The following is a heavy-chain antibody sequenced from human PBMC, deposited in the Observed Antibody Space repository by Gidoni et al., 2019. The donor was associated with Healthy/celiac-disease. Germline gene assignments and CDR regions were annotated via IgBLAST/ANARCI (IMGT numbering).Heavy chain of an antibody. CDR3: ARAPGVAGTLTYYYGMDV. Sequence: EVQLVESGGGVVRPGGSLRLSCAASGFSFDDYGMSWVRRAPGKGLGWVSGTNWNGGSTVDADSVKGRFTIARDNAKNSLYLQMNSLRAEDTALYYCARAPGVAGTLTYYYGMDVWGQGTTVTVSS. D-gene: IGHD6-19*01. CDR1: GFSFDDYG. J-gene: IGHJ6*02. CDR2: TNWNGGST. V-gene: IGHV3-20*04.